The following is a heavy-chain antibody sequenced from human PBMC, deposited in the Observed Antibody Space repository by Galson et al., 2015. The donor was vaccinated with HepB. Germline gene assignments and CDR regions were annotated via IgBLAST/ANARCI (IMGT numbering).Heavy chain of an antibody. J-gene: IGHJ4*02. CDR1: GFTFDDYA. CDR2: IRQDGSEE. D-gene: IGHD2-21*01. CDR3: VRGDRGGD. V-gene: IGHV3-7*01. Sequence: SLRLSCAASGFTFDDYAMHWVRQAPGKGLEWVANIRQDGSEENYVDSVKGRFTISRDNAKNSLFLQMNSLRAEDTAVFYCVRGDRGGDWGQGTLVTVSS.